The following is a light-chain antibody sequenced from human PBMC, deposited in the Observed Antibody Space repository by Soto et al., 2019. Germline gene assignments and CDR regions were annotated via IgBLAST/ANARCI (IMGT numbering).Light chain of an antibody. CDR2: EGS. CDR3: CSYESTNTLV. CDR1: ISDIGTYNL. V-gene: IGLV2-23*01. J-gene: IGLJ2*01. Sequence: QSMLTQPASVSGSPGQSITISCTGSISDIGTYNLVSWFQQHPGKAPKLIIYEGSKRPSGVSNRFSGSKSGNTASLTISGLQAEDEADYYCCSYESTNTLVLGGGTKLTVL.